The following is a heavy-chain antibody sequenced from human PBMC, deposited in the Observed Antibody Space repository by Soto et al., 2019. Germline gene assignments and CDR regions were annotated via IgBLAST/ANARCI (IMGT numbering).Heavy chain of an antibody. CDR2: IYSSGST. CDR3: AKDEGQYSSGWYLN. J-gene: IGHJ4*02. Sequence: PSETLSLTCTVSGDSINNFYRSWIRQPAGKGLEWIGLIYSSGSTNYNSALASRVTMSVDTSKNQFSLILTSVTAADTAVYYCAKDEGQYSSGWYLNWGQGTLVTVSS. D-gene: IGHD6-19*01. V-gene: IGHV4-4*07. CDR1: GDSINNFY.